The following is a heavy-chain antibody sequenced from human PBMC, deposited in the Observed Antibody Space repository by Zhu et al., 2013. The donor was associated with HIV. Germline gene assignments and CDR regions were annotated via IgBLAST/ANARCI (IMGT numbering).Heavy chain of an antibody. J-gene: IGHJ3*02. V-gene: IGHV1-8*03. D-gene: IGHD3-3*01. Sequence: QVQLVQSGAEVKKPGASVKVSCKASGYTFNTHGINWVRQAPGQGLEWMGWVNPTSGHAGYAQKFQGRVTITRNTSISTVYMELRSLRSDDTAVYYCATLEWSYAFDIWGQGTMVTVSS. CDR3: ATLEWSYAFDI. CDR1: GYTFNTHG. CDR2: VNPTSGHA.